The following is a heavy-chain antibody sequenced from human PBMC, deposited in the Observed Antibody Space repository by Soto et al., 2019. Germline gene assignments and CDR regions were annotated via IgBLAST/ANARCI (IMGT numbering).Heavy chain of an antibody. CDR2: IYPGDSDT. D-gene: IGHD3-9*01. CDR1: GYSFTSYW. J-gene: IGHJ5*02. V-gene: IGHV5-51*01. Sequence: PGESLKVSWEGSGYSFTSYWIGWVRQMPGKGLEWMGIIYPGDSDTRYSPSFQGQVTISADKSISTAYLQWSSLKASDTAMYYCARSTYYDILTDLNWFDPWGQGTLVTVSS. CDR3: ARSTYYDILTDLNWFDP.